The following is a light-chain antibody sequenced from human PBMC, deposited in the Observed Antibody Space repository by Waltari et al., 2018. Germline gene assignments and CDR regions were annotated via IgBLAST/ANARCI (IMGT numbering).Light chain of an antibody. CDR1: QSVDSY. Sequence: EIVLTQSPDTLSLSPGERATLPCRASQSVDSYLAWYQQEPGQAPRLLIYDASNRAAGIPARFSGSGSGADFTLTISSLEPEDFAVYYCQQRSDWPYTFGQGTKLEIK. J-gene: IGKJ2*01. CDR2: DAS. V-gene: IGKV3-11*01. CDR3: QQRSDWPYT.